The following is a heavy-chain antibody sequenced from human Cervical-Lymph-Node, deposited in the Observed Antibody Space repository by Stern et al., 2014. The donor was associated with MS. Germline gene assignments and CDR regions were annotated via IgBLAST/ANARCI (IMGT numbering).Heavy chain of an antibody. CDR3: ASSPIQIWFGESYFDY. D-gene: IGHD3-10*01. J-gene: IGHJ4*02. V-gene: IGHV3-21*01. CDR1: GFTFSS. Sequence: EVQLLESGGGLVKPGGSLRLSCAASGFTFSSMNWVRQAPGKGLEWVSSISSSSSYIYYADSVKGRFTISRDNAKNSLYLQMNSLRAEDTAVYYCASSPIQIWFGESYFDYWGQGTLVTVSS. CDR2: ISSSSSYI.